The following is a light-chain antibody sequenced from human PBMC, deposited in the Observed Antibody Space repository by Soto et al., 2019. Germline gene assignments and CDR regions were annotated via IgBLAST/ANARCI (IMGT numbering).Light chain of an antibody. Sequence: DIQMTQSPSSLSASVGDRVSITCRARQSITTLVNWFQQKPGKAPKLMIYEASILQRGVPSRFSSSGYGTDFTLTISGLQPEDFATYYCQQSFGMPQTFGQGTRLEI. CDR2: EAS. J-gene: IGKJ5*01. CDR3: QQSFGMPQT. V-gene: IGKV1-39*01. CDR1: QSITTL.